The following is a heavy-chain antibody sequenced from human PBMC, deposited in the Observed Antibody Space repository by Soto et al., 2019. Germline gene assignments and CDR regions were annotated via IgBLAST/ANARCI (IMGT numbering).Heavy chain of an antibody. J-gene: IGHJ3*02. V-gene: IGHV4-31*03. Sequence: SETLSLTCTVSGGSIISGGYYWSWNRQHPGKGLEWIGYIYYNGSPYYNPSLKSRVTISLDTSKNQFSMNLRSETAADTAVYYCARVHSGGAFDIWGQGTMVTVSS. CDR3: ARVHSGGAFDI. CDR1: GGSIISGGYY. D-gene: IGHD3-10*01. CDR2: IYYNGSP.